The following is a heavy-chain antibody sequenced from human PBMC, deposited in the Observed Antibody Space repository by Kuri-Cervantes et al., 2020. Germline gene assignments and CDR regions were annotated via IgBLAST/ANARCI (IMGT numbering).Heavy chain of an antibody. Sequence: SETLSLTCTVSGGSISSSSYYWGWIRQPPGKGLEWIGSIYYSGSTYYNPSLKSRVTISVDTSKNQFSLKLSSVTAADTAVYYCARDRDMWELPPDDAFDIWGQGKRVTV. CDR1: GGSISSSSYY. D-gene: IGHD1-26*01. V-gene: IGHV4-39*02. CDR3: ARDRDMWELPPDDAFDI. J-gene: IGHJ3*02. CDR2: IYYSGST.